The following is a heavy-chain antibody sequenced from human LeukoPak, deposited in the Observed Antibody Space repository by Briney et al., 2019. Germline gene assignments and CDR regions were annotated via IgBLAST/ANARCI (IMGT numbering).Heavy chain of an antibody. Sequence: SVKVSCKASGGTFSSYAISWVRQAPGQGLEWMGGIIPIFGTANYAQKFQGRVTITADESTSTAYMELSSLRSEDTAVYYCARAGTYYYDSSGYYGVYWGQGTLVTVSS. CDR3: ARAGTYYYDSSGYYGVY. J-gene: IGHJ4*02. CDR2: IIPIFGTA. CDR1: GGTFSSYA. V-gene: IGHV1-69*13. D-gene: IGHD3-22*01.